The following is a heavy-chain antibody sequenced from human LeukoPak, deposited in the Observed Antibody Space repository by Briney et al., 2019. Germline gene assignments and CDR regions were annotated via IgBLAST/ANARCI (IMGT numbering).Heavy chain of an antibody. V-gene: IGHV4-59*01. Sequence: SETLSLTCTVSGGSISTYYWNWIRQPPGKGLEWIGYIYHSGSTNYNPSLQSRVTISVDTSKNQFSLNLNSVTAADTAVYYCARGGAARLHFQNWGQGTLATVSS. CDR2: IYHSGST. CDR1: GGSISTYY. J-gene: IGHJ1*01. D-gene: IGHD6-6*01. CDR3: ARGGAARLHFQN.